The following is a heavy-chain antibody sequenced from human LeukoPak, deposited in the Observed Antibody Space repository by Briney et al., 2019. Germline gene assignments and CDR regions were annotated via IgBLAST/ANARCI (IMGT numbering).Heavy chain of an antibody. V-gene: IGHV4-59*08. J-gene: IGHJ4*02. Sequence: KPSETLSLTCTVSGGSISTYYWSWIRQPPGKGLECLGFIFHTGTTNYNPSLKSRVTISVDTSKNQFSLKLSSVTAADTAIYYCARTYCSTNACPFDHWGEGTLVTVSS. CDR3: ARTYCSTNACPFDH. CDR2: IFHTGTT. CDR1: GGSISTYY. D-gene: IGHD2-2*01.